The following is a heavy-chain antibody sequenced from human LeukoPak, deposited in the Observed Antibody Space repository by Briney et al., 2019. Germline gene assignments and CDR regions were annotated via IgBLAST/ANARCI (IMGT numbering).Heavy chain of an antibody. Sequence: ASGKVSCKGSGYTLTELSMHWVRQAPGKGLERMGGFDFEGGEDIYAQKFQGRVTFTEDRFKDKAYMELSSKSSEDKAASFCATRSTTVFSYYHYMHVWGKGTTVTVPS. V-gene: IGHV1-24*01. CDR1: GYTLTELS. CDR3: ATRSTTVFSYYHYMHV. CDR2: FDFEGGED. J-gene: IGHJ6*03. D-gene: IGHD4-17*01.